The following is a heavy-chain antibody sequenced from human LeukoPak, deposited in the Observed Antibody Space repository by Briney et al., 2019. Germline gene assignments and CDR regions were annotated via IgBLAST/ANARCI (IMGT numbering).Heavy chain of an antibody. CDR1: GYTFTSYD. D-gene: IGHD6-13*01. CDR2: MNPNSGNT. J-gene: IGHJ6*02. Sequence: ASVKVSCKASGYTFTSYDINWVRQATGQGLEWMGWMNPNSGNTGYAQKFQGRVTMTRNTSISTAYMELSSLRSEDTAVYYCARFLEDTKYSSSWYRRPYYYYGMDVWGQGTTVTVSS. V-gene: IGHV1-8*01. CDR3: ARFLEDTKYSSSWYRRPYYYYGMDV.